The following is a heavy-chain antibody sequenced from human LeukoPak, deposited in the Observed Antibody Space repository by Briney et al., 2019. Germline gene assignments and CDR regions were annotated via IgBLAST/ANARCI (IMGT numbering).Heavy chain of an antibody. CDR2: IYYSGST. V-gene: IGHV4-59*01. CDR1: GGSISSYY. J-gene: IGHJ4*02. D-gene: IGHD3-10*01. CDR3: ARASITMVRGVDY. Sequence: PSETLSLTCTVSGGSISSYYWSWIRQPPGKGLEGIGYIYYSGSTNYNPSLKSRVTISVDTSKNQFSLKLSSVTAADTAVYYCARASITMVRGVDYWGQGTLVTVSS.